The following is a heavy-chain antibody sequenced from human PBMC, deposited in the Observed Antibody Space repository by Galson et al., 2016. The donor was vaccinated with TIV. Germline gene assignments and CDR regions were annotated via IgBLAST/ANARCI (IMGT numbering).Heavy chain of an antibody. CDR1: GDTFSSYA. J-gene: IGHJ6*02. Sequence: SVKVSCKASGDTFSSYAISWVRQAPGQGLEWMGRIIPILGVTNHAQNFQGRVTITADKSTSTVYMDLSNLRSEDPAVYFCARVSPDSRGGSGMAVWGQGTTVTVSS. CDR3: ARVSPDSRGGSGMAV. D-gene: IGHD3-16*01. V-gene: IGHV1-69*04. CDR2: IIPILGVT.